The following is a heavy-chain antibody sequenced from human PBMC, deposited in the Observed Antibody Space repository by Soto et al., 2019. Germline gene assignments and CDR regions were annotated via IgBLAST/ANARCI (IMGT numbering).Heavy chain of an antibody. J-gene: IGHJ4*02. CDR1: GGTFSSYA. V-gene: IGHV1-69*05. D-gene: IGHD3-9*01. CDR3: ARSSTYYDLLTGYSRPYYFDY. CDR2: IIPIFGTA. Sequence: SVKVSCKASGGTFSSYAISWVRQAPGQGLEWMGGIIPIFGTANYAQKLQGRVTMTTDTSTSTAYIELRSLRSDDTAVYYCARSSTYYDLLTGYSRPYYFDYWGQGTLVTVSS.